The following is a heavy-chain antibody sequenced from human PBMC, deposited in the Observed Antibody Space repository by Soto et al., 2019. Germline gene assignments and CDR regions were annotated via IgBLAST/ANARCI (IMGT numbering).Heavy chain of an antibody. V-gene: IGHV4-59*08. CDR2: IYYSGSI. J-gene: IGHJ4*02. CDR1: GGPISSYY. Sequence: QVQLQESGPGLVKPSETLSLTCTVSGGPISSYYWSWIRQPPGGGLEWIGYIYYSGSINYNPSLKSRITISVDTSRNQLSLKLSSVTAAHTAVYYCARHPSYDYGVYFDYWGQGIMVTVSS. CDR3: ARHPSYDYGVYFDY. D-gene: IGHD4-17*01.